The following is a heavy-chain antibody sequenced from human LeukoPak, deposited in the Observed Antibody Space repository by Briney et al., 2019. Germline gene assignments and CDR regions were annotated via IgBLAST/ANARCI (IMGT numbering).Heavy chain of an antibody. J-gene: IGHJ6*02. CDR1: GFTFSSYE. V-gene: IGHV3-48*03. D-gene: IGHD3-10*01. CDR3: ARGHPPRITMGQGPYYYYGMDV. CDR2: ISSSGSTI. Sequence: GGSLRLSCAASGFTFSSYEMNWVRQAPGKGLEWFSYISSSGSTIYYADSVKGRFTISRDNAKNSLYLQMNSLRAEDTAVYYCARGHPPRITMGQGPYYYYGMDVWGQGTTVTVSS.